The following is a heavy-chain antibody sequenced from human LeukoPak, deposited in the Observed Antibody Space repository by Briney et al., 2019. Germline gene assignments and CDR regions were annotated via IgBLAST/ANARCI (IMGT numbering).Heavy chain of an antibody. CDR2: IWYDGSNK. V-gene: IGHV3-33*01. Sequence: TGRSLRLSCAASGFTFSSYGMHWVRQAPGKGLEWVAVIWYDGSNKYYADSVKGRFTISRDNSKNTLYLQMNSLRAEDTAVYYCAIWWEPSNHYGLDVWGQGTTVTVSS. CDR1: GFTFSSYG. CDR3: AIWWEPSNHYGLDV. D-gene: IGHD1-26*01. J-gene: IGHJ6*02.